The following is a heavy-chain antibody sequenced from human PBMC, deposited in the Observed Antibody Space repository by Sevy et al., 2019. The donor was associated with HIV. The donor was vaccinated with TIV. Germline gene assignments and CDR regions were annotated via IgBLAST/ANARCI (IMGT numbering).Heavy chain of an antibody. CDR3: AKVVVPAGIDPFYYYAYGMDV. CDR2: ISGSGDST. J-gene: IGHJ6*02. V-gene: IGHV3-23*01. Sequence: GGSLRLSCAASGFTFSNYAINWVRQAPGKGLEWVSRISGSGDSTFYADSVKGRFTISRDNSKNTVHLQMNSLRVEDTAVYYWAKVVVPAGIDPFYYYAYGMDVWGQGTTVTVSS. CDR1: GFTFSNYA. D-gene: IGHD2-2*01.